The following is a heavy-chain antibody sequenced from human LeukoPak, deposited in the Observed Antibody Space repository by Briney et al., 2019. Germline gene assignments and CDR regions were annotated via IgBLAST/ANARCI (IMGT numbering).Heavy chain of an antibody. CDR3: ASRPLASAGPLDY. V-gene: IGHV4-39*07. Sequence: PSETLSLTCTVSGGSISSSTYYWGWIRQPPGKGLEWIGTIYYSGSTYYNPSLKSRVAISVDKSKNQLSLKMRSVTAADTAVYFCASRPLASAGPLDYWGQGTLVTVSS. D-gene: IGHD6-13*01. J-gene: IGHJ4*02. CDR1: GGSISSSTYY. CDR2: IYYSGST.